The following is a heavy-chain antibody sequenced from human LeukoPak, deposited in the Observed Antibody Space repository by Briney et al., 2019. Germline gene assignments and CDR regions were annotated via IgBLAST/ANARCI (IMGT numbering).Heavy chain of an antibody. CDR1: SISTNGYY. J-gene: IGHJ5*02. CDR2: IHYTGST. D-gene: IGHD3-16*02. Sequence: PSETLSLTCTVDSISTNGYYWGWIRQPPGKGLEWIGSIHYTGSTYYNPSLESRVTVSVDTSKNQFSLKLSSVTAADTAVYYCARIYYDYVWGSYRYSNWFDPWGQGTLVTVSS. CDR3: ARIYYDYVWGSYRYSNWFDP. V-gene: IGHV4-39*01.